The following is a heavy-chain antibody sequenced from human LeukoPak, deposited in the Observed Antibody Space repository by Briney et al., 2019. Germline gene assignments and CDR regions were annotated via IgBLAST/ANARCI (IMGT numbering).Heavy chain of an antibody. CDR1: GGSISSSSYY. Sequence: SETLSLTCTVSGGSISSSSYYWGWIRQPPGKGLEWIGEINHSGSTNYNPSLKSRVTISVDTSKNQFSLKLSSVTAADTAVYYCARTNSGPMDVWGQGTTVTASS. CDR2: INHSGST. CDR3: ARTNSGPMDV. V-gene: IGHV4-39*07. J-gene: IGHJ6*02. D-gene: IGHD4-23*01.